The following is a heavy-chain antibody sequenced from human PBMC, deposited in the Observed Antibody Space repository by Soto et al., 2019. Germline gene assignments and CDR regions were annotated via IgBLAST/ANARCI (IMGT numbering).Heavy chain of an antibody. J-gene: IGHJ4*02. CDR1: GITYSTSA. Sequence: VQLVQSGAEVKKPGASVMVALKACGITYSTSAIHWVRQAPGRSLEWMGWINAGNGDTRYSEKLQGRVTLTRDTSASTADMDLSSLRSEDTVIYYCARAISGYVTWGQGTLVTFSS. CDR2: INAGNGDT. D-gene: IGHD5-12*01. V-gene: IGHV1-3*01. CDR3: ARAISGYVT.